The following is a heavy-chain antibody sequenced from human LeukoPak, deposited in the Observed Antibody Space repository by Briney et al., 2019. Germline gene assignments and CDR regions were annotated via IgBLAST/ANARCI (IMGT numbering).Heavy chain of an antibody. V-gene: IGHV3-21*01. D-gene: IGHD3-10*01. CDR2: ISSSSSYI. Sequence: GGSLRLSCAASGFTFSSFSINWVRQAPGKGLEWVSSISSSSSYIYYADSVKGRFTISRDNAKNSLYLQMNSLRAEDTAVYYCATLRVGESDYWGQGTLVTVSS. CDR1: GFTFSSFS. CDR3: ATLRVGESDY. J-gene: IGHJ4*02.